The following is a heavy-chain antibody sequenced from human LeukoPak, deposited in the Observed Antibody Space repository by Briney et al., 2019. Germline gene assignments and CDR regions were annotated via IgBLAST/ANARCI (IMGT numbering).Heavy chain of an antibody. D-gene: IGHD5-24*01. Sequence: GGSLRLSCALSGLTLSIYSMNWVRHAPGKGREWVTHISRRTSTIFYTDSVKGRFNISRHSAKNSLNLQMNPLRDRDTTVYHCARGDGWHYFDYWGQGTLVTVSS. CDR3: ARGDGWHYFDY. V-gene: IGHV3-48*02. CDR2: ISRRTSTI. J-gene: IGHJ4*02. CDR1: GLTLSIYS.